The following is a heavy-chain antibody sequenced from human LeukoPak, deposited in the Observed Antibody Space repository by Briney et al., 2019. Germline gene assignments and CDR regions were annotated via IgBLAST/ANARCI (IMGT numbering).Heavy chain of an antibody. CDR1: GGSISSYY. J-gene: IGHJ6*03. CDR3: ARAAAQYYDFWSGYYAGDYYYYMDV. CDR2: IYYSGST. Sequence: SETLSLTCTVSGGSISSYYWSWIRQPPGKGLEWIGSIYYSGSTYYNPSLKSRVTISVDTSKNKFSLKLSSMTAADTAVYYCARAAAQYYDFWSGYYAGDYYYYMDVWGKGTTVTVSS. V-gene: IGHV4-59*12. D-gene: IGHD3-3*01.